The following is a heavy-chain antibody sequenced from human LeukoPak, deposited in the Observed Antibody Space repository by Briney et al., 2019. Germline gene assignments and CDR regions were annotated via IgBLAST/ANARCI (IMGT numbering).Heavy chain of an antibody. Sequence: GGSLRLSCAASGFTFDDYAMHWVRQAPGKGLEWVSGISWNSGSIGYADSVKGRFTISRDNAKNTLYLQMNSLRAEDTAVYYCARGSSSWYPPDYWGQGTLVTVSS. CDR3: ARGSSSWYPPDY. D-gene: IGHD6-13*01. CDR2: ISWNSGSI. CDR1: GFTFDDYA. V-gene: IGHV3-9*01. J-gene: IGHJ4*02.